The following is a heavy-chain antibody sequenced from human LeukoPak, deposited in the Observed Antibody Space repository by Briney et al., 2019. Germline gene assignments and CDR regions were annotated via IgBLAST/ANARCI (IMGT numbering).Heavy chain of an antibody. V-gene: IGHV3-30*18. CDR1: GFTFSSYG. J-gene: IGHJ4*02. D-gene: IGHD2-21*02. Sequence: GGSLRLSCAASGFTFSSYGMQWVRQAPGKGLEWVAVISYDGSNKYYADSVKGRFTISRDNSKNTLYLQMNSLRAEDTAVYYCAKGSPPPIVVVTAHNYYFDYWGQGTLVTVSS. CDR3: AKGSPPPIVVVTAHNYYFDY. CDR2: ISYDGSNK.